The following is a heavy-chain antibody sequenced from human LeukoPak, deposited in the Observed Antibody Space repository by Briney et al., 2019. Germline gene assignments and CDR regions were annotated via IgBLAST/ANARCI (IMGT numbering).Heavy chain of an antibody. Sequence: ASVEVSCKASGYTFTSYAMHWVRQTPGQRLEWMGWINAGNGNTKYSQKFQGRVTITRDTSASTAYMELSSLRSEDTAVYYCASPIVVVPAAGYYYYGMDVWGKGTTVTVSS. CDR3: ASPIVVVPAAGYYYYGMDV. D-gene: IGHD2-2*01. J-gene: IGHJ6*04. CDR1: GYTFTSYA. CDR2: INAGNGNT. V-gene: IGHV1-3*01.